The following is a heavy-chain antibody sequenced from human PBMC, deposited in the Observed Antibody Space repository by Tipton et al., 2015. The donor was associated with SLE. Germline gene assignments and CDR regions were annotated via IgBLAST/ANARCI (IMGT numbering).Heavy chain of an antibody. V-gene: IGHV4-34*01. CDR2: INHSGST. Sequence: LRLSCAVYGGSFSGYYWSWIRQPPGKGLEWIGEINHSGSTNYNPSLKSRVTISVDTSKNQFSLKLSSVTAADTAVYYCARRMGGTTGWGQGTLVTVSS. D-gene: IGHD3-16*01. CDR1: GGSFSGYY. J-gene: IGHJ4*02. CDR3: ARRMGGTTG.